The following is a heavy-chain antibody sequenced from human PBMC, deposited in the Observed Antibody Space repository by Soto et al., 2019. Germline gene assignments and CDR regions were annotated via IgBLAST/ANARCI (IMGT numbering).Heavy chain of an antibody. CDR2: IIPIFGTA. CDR1: GGTFSSYA. CDR3: AREPITPPNVIIPNFDY. D-gene: IGHD1-20*01. V-gene: IGHV1-69*01. J-gene: IGHJ4*02. Sequence: QVQLVQSGAEVKKPGSSVKVSCKASGGTFSSYAISWVRQAPGQGLEWMGGIIPIFGTANYAQKFQGRVTITADESTSTAYRELSSLRSEDTAVYYCAREPITPPNVIIPNFDYWGQGTLVTVSS.